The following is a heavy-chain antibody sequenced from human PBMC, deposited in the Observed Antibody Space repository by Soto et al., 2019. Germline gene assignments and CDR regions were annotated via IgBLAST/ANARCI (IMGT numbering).Heavy chain of an antibody. CDR2: IYYSGST. CDR3: ATVCSGGSCYFAEYFQH. D-gene: IGHD2-15*01. Sequence: TSETLSLTCTVSGGSISSYYLSWIRQPPGKGLEWIGYIYYSGSTNYNPSLKNRVTISVDTSKNQFSLKLSSVTAADTAVYYCATVCSGGSCYFAEYFQHWGQGTLVTVSS. J-gene: IGHJ1*01. CDR1: GGSISSYY. V-gene: IGHV4-59*01.